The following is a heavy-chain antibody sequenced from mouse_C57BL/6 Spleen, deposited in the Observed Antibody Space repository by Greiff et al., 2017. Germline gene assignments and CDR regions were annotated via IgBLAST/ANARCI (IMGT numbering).Heavy chain of an antibody. CDR3: ARERVITRFAY. Sequence: VQLQQSGPELVKPGASVKISCKASGYTFTDYYMNWVKQSHGKSLEWIGDINPNNGGTSYNQKFKGKATLTVDKSSSTAYMELRSLTSEDSAVYYCARERVITRFAYWGQGTLVTVSA. CDR2: INPNNGGT. CDR1: GYTFTDYY. J-gene: IGHJ3*01. V-gene: IGHV1-26*01. D-gene: IGHD1-1*01.